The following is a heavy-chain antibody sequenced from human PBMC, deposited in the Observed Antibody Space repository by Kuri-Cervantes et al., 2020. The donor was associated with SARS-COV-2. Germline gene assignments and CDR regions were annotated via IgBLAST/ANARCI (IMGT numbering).Heavy chain of an antibody. Sequence: GGSLRLSCEASGFTFSSYAMRWVRQVPGKGLEWVSPISGSGGSTYYADSVEGRFNISRDNSKDTLYLQMNSLRAEDTAVYYCATVYTMGVSLDWGQGTLVTVSS. D-gene: IGHD3-16*01. J-gene: IGHJ4*02. V-gene: IGHV3-23*01. CDR2: ISGSGGST. CDR1: GFTFSSYA. CDR3: ATVYTMGVSLD.